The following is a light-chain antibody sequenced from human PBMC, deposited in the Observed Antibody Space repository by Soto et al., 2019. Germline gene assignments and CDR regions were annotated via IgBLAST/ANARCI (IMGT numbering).Light chain of an antibody. CDR3: QHYNNWTPTT. CDR2: GAS. V-gene: IGKV3-15*01. CDR1: QSVGSN. Sequence: EIVMTQSPVTLSVSPGERATLSCRASQSVGSNLAWYQQKPGRAPRLLIYGASTRATGIPARFSGSGSGTEFTLNISSLQSEDFAVYSCQHYNNWTPTTFGQGTKVEIK. J-gene: IGKJ1*01.